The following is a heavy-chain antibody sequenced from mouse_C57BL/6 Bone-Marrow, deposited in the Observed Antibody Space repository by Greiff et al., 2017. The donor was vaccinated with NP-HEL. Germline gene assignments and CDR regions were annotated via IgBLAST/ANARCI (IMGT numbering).Heavy chain of an antibody. D-gene: IGHD1-1*01. J-gene: IGHJ3*01. CDR3: ARDPHYYGSSPWFAY. Sequence: VQLKESGAELVRPGSSVKMSCKTSGYTFTSYGINWVKQRPGQGLEWIGYIYIGNGYTEYNEKFKGKATLTSDTSSSTAYMQLSSLTSEDSAIYFCARDPHYYGSSPWFAYWGQGTLVTVSA. V-gene: IGHV1-58*01. CDR1: GYTFTSYG. CDR2: IYIGNGYT.